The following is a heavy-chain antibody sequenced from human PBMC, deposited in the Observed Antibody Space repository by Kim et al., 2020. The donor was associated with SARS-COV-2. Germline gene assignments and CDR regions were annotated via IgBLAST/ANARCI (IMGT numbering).Heavy chain of an antibody. V-gene: IGHV3-53*01. CDR2: IYSGGST. CDR3: ARDAGRSYFSYYYGMDV. J-gene: IGHJ6*02. Sequence: GGSLRLSCAASGFTVSSNYMTWVRQAPGKGLEWVSVIYSGGSTYYADSVKGRFTISRDNSKNTLYLQMNSLRAEDTAVYYCARDAGRSYFSYYYGMDVWGQGTTVTVSS. D-gene: IGHD1-26*01. CDR1: GFTVSSNY.